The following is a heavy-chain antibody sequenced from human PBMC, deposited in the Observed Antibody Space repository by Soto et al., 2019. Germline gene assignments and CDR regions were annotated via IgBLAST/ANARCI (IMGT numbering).Heavy chain of an antibody. Sequence: GGSLRLSCAASGFTFDDYAMHWVRQAPGKGLEWVSGISWNSGSIGYADSVKGRFTISRDNAKNSLYLQMNSLRAEDTALYYCAKDISFAGGYMDVWGKGTTVTVSS. J-gene: IGHJ6*03. D-gene: IGHD3-16*01. CDR2: ISWNSGSI. CDR1: GFTFDDYA. V-gene: IGHV3-9*01. CDR3: AKDISFAGGYMDV.